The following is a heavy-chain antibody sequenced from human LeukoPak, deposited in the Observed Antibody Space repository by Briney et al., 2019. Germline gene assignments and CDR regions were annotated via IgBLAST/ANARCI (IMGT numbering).Heavy chain of an antibody. V-gene: IGHV3-21*04. CDR1: GFTFSSYH. Sequence: GGSLRLSCEVSGFTFSSYHMNWVRQAPGKGLEWVSSIGSSGSYIYYADSLTGRFTISRDNAKNSLYLQMNSLRPDDTALYYCSTDPRLLIYWGHGTLVTVSS. CDR2: IGSSGSYI. J-gene: IGHJ4*01. D-gene: IGHD2-8*01. CDR3: STDPRLLIY.